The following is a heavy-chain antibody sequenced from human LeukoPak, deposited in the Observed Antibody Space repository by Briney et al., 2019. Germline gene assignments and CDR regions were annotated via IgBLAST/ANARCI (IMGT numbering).Heavy chain of an antibody. CDR1: GFTFSSSA. CDR2: ISNNGGYT. J-gene: IGHJ6*02. CDR3: AKAVIRYYYYYGMDV. V-gene: IGHV3-23*01. Sequence: AGGSLRLSCAASGFTFSSSAMSWVRQAPGKGLEWVSAISNNGGYTYYADSVQGRFTISRDNSKNTLYLQMNSLRAEDTAVYYCAKAVIRYYYYYGMDVWGQGTTVTVSS. D-gene: IGHD3-3*02.